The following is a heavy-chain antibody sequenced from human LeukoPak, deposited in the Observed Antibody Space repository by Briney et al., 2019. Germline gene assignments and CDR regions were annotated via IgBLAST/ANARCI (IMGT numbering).Heavy chain of an antibody. CDR1: GFTFSSNA. J-gene: IGHJ4*02. Sequence: PGGSLTLSCAASGFTFSSNAISWVRQAPGNWLEWGSSISGSGRSTYYADSVKGRFTISRDNSKNTLYLQMNSLRAEDTAVYYCAKDEGGEVVINKDWGQGTLVTVSS. V-gene: IGHV3-23*01. D-gene: IGHD2-15*01. CDR3: AKDEGGEVVINKD. CDR2: ISGSGRST.